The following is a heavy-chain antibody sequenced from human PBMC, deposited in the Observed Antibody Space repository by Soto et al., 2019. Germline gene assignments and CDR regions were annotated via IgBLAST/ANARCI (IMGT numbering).Heavy chain of an antibody. CDR3: ARSEYSSSPSYRPYYYYYMDV. V-gene: IGHV1-18*01. Sequence: ASVKVSCKASGYTFTSYGISWVRQAPGQGLEWMGWISAYNGNTNYAQKLQGRVTMTTDTSTSTAYMELRSLRSDDTAVYYCARSEYSSSPSYRPYYYYYMDVWGKGTTVTVSS. CDR1: GYTFTSYG. J-gene: IGHJ6*03. D-gene: IGHD6-6*01. CDR2: ISAYNGNT.